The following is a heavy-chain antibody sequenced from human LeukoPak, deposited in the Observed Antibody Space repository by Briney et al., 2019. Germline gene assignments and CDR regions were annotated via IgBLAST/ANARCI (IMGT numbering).Heavy chain of an antibody. V-gene: IGHV4-59*01. Sequence: SETLSLTCIVSGGSISTYYWTWIRQPPGKGLEWIGYVYYTGSTKYNPSLESRVTISVDTSKNQFSLKLNSVTAADTAVYYCARTKTGIPGEAFDYWGQGTLVTVSS. J-gene: IGHJ4*02. CDR3: ARTKTGIPGEAFDY. D-gene: IGHD1-1*01. CDR2: VYYTGST. CDR1: GGSISTYY.